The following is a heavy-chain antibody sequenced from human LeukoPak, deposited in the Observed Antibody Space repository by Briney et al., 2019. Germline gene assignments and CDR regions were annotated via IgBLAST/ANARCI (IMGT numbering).Heavy chain of an antibody. CDR3: AKEVGVESCCYFYAY. CDR1: GGTFSSYA. J-gene: IGHJ4*01. Sequence: ASVKVSCKASGGTFSSYAISWVRQAPGQGLEWMGGIIPIFGTANFAQKFQGRVSITADESTSTAFMELSSLRSEDTAVYYCAKEVGVESCCYFYAYWGQGNLVTGFS. CDR2: IIPIFGTA. V-gene: IGHV1-69*13. D-gene: IGHD3-22*01.